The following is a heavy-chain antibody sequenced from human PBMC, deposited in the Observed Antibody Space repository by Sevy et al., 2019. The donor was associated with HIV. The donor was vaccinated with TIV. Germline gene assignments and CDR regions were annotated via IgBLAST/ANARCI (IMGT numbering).Heavy chain of an antibody. V-gene: IGHV3-30-3*01. Sequence: GGSLRLSCAASGFTFSSYAMHWVRQAPGKGPEWVAVISYDGSNKYYADSVKGRFTISRDNSKNTLYLQMNSLRAEDTAVYYCASNPYDSSGYFWGQGTLVTVSS. CDR3: ASNPYDSSGYF. J-gene: IGHJ4*02. CDR1: GFTFSSYA. D-gene: IGHD3-22*01. CDR2: ISYDGSNK.